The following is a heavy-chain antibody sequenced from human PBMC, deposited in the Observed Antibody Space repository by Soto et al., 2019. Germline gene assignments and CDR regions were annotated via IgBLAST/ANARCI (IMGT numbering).Heavy chain of an antibody. J-gene: IGHJ4*02. V-gene: IGHV1-69*01. Sequence: QVQLVQSGAEVKKPGSSVKVSCTASGGSLRNSVISWVRQAPAQRLEWMGGVIPILGTANYAQKFQGRVTMTADEATSPAYMDLSSLSPDDTAVYSCARLGHPGHWGPGTLVIVSS. CDR3: ARLGHPGH. CDR2: VIPILGTA. CDR1: GGSLRNSV.